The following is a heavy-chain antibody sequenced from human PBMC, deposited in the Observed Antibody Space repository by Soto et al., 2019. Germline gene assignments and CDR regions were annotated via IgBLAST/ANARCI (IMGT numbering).Heavy chain of an antibody. CDR1: GGSISSSSYY. Sequence: SETLSLTCTVSGGSISSSSYYWGWIRQPPGKGLEWIGSIYYSGSTYYNPSLKSRVTISVDTSKNQFSLKLSSVTAADTAVYYCARRYCSGGSCPNDYWGQGTLVTVSS. CDR3: ARRYCSGGSCPNDY. V-gene: IGHV4-39*01. D-gene: IGHD2-15*01. J-gene: IGHJ4*02. CDR2: IYYSGST.